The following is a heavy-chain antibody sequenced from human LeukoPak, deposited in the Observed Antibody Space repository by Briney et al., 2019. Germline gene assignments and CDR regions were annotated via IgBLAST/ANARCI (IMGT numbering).Heavy chain of an antibody. D-gene: IGHD3/OR15-3a*01. CDR1: GYTFTGYY. Sequence: ASVKVSCKASGYTFTGYYMHWVRQAPGQGREWMGRINPNSGGTNYAQKFQGRVTMTRDTSISTAYMELSRLRSDDTAVYYGARDFGLLGAYAFDIWGQGTMVTVSS. CDR2: INPNSGGT. CDR3: ARDFGLLGAYAFDI. J-gene: IGHJ3*02. V-gene: IGHV1-2*06.